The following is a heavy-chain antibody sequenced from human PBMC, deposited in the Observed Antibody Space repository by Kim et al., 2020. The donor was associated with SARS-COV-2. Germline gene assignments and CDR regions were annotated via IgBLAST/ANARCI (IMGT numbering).Heavy chain of an antibody. CDR3: ARHRLSGGGKITMVRGVTRWFDP. V-gene: IGHV4-39*01. Sequence: SETLSLTCTVSGGSISSSSYYWGWIRQPPGKGLEWIGSIYYSGSTYYNPSLKSRVTISVDTSKNQFSLKLSSVTAADTAVYYCARHRLSGGGKITMVRGVTRWFDPWGQGTLVTVSS. D-gene: IGHD3-10*01. J-gene: IGHJ5*02. CDR1: GGSISSSSYY. CDR2: IYYSGST.